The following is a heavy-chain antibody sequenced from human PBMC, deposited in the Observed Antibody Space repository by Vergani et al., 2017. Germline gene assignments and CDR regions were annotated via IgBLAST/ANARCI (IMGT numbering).Heavy chain of an antibody. V-gene: IGHV3-7*03. CDR2: IKQDGSEK. CDR3: GRGSDNYN. Sequence: EVQLVESGGGLVQPGRSLRLSCAASELTFSIYWMSWVRQAPGKGLEWVGNIKQDGSEKYYMDSVKGRFTISRDNAKNSLYLQMNSLRVEDTAVYYCGRGSDNYNWGQGTLVTVSS. D-gene: IGHD5-24*01. CDR1: ELTFSIYW. J-gene: IGHJ4*02.